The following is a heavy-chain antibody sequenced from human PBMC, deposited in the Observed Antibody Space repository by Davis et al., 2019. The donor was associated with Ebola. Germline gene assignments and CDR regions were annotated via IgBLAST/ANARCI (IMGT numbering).Heavy chain of an antibody. V-gene: IGHV3-9*01. CDR3: AKSSAERYYYYYGMDV. CDR2: ISWNSGSI. Sequence: SLKISCAASGFTFDDYAMHWVRQAPGKGLEWVSGISWNSGSIGYADSVKGRFTISRDNAKNSLYLQMNSLRAEDTALYYCAKSSAERYYYYYGMDVWGQGTTVTVSS. CDR1: GFTFDDYA. J-gene: IGHJ6*02. D-gene: IGHD1-1*01.